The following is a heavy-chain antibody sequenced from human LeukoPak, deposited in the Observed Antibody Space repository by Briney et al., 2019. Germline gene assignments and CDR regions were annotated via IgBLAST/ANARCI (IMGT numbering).Heavy chain of an antibody. J-gene: IGHJ5*02. CDR1: GASFSTNY. V-gene: IGHV4-59*12. Sequence: PSETPSLTCSVSGASFSTNYWSWIRQPPGRGLEWIGYVFDSGSTNYNPSLKSRVTISVDTSTKQFSLRLSSVTAADTAVYYCARGVENDYVWGSYRYRGSPFDPWGQGTLVTVSS. CDR2: VFDSGST. D-gene: IGHD3-16*02. CDR3: ARGVENDYVWGSYRYRGSPFDP.